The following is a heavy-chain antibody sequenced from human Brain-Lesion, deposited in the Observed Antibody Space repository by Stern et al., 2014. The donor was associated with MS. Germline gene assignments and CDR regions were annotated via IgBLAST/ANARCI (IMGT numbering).Heavy chain of an antibody. J-gene: IGHJ4*02. CDR3: ARGVGDY. CDR2: INRDGSDT. CDR1: GFNFRSYW. D-gene: IGHD3-16*01. Sequence: EDQLVEPVGGLVQPGGSLRLSGAASGFNFRSYWMHWVRQFPEKGLFWVSQINRDGSDTSYADSVKGRFSISRDNIRNMLYLRMTSLRAEDTAVYYCARGVGDYWGQGARVTVSS. V-gene: IGHV3-74*02.